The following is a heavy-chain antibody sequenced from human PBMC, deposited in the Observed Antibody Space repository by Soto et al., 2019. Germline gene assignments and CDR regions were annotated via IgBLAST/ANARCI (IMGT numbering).Heavy chain of an antibody. CDR2: ISAYNGNT. CDR3: ARAPPGYSSRWYPYRNWFDP. CDR1: GYTFTSYG. D-gene: IGHD6-13*01. V-gene: IGHV1-18*01. Sequence: ASVKVSCKASGYTFTSYGISWVRQAPGQGLEWMGWISAYNGNTNYAQKLQGRVTMTTDTSTSTAYMELRSLRSDDTAVYYCARAPPGYSSRWYPYRNWFDPWGQGTLVTVSS. J-gene: IGHJ5*02.